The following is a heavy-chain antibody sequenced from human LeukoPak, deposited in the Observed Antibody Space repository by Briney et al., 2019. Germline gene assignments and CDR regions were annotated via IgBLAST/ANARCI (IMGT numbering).Heavy chain of an antibody. D-gene: IGHD5-12*01. V-gene: IGHV1-2*02. CDR1: GYTFIGYY. CDR3: ARGNLRSGYSGYDFLDY. Sequence: ASVKVSCKASGYTFIGYYMHWVRQAPGQGLEWMGWINPDSGGTNYAQKFQGRVTMTRGTSISTAYMELNRLRSDDTAVYYCARGNLRSGYSGYDFLDYWGQGTLVTVSS. CDR2: INPDSGGT. J-gene: IGHJ4*02.